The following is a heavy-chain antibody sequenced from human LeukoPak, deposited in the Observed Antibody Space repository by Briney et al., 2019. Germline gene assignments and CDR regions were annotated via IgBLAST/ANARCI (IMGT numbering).Heavy chain of an antibody. J-gene: IGHJ6*02. D-gene: IGHD2-2*01. CDR3: ARGPQRGAAANYYGMDV. CDR2: INSDGSST. V-gene: IGHV3-74*01. CDR1: GFTLSNYW. Sequence: GGSLRLSCAASGFTLSNYWMHWVRQAPGKGLVWVSRINSDGSSTRHADSVKGRFTISRVNAKSTLYLQMNSLRSEDTAVYYCARGPQRGAAANYYGMDVWGPGSTAT.